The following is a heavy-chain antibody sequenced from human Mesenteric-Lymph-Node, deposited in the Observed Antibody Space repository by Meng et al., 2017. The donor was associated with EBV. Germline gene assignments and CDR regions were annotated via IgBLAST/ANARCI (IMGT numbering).Heavy chain of an antibody. J-gene: IGHJ5*02. V-gene: IGHV1-69*01. CDR2: IIPIFGTA. D-gene: IGHD4-17*01. CDR1: GCTFSSYA. CDR3: ARREATVTNWFDP. Sequence: VQLVESGAGVKKPGSSVKVSCKASGCTFSSYAISWVRQAPGQGLEWMGGIIPIFGTANYAQKFQGRVTITADESTSTAYMELSSLRSEDTAVYYCARREATVTNWFDPWGQGTLVTVSS.